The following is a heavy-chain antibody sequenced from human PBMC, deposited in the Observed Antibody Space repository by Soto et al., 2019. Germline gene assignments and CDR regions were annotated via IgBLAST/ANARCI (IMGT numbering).Heavy chain of an antibody. J-gene: IGHJ4*02. Sequence: QVQLVQSGAEVKKPGSSVKVSCKASGGTFSSYTISWVRQAPGQGLEWMGRIIPILGIANYAQKFQGRVTITADKSTSTAYRELSSLRSEDTAVYYWARDPGIAAAGVDYWGQGTLVTVSS. CDR2: IIPILGIA. CDR3: ARDPGIAAAGVDY. CDR1: GGTFSSYT. V-gene: IGHV1-69*08. D-gene: IGHD6-13*01.